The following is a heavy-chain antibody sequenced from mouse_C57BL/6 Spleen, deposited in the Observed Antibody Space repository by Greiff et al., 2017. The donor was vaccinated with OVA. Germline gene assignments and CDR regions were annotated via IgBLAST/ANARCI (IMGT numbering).Heavy chain of an antibody. CDR2: INYDGSST. Sequence: EVKLMESEGGLVQPGSSMKLSCTASGFTFSDYYMAWVRQVPEKGLEWVANINYDGSSTYYLDSLKSRFIISRDNAKNILYLQMSSLKSEDTATYYCARFDGYYWYFDVWGTGTTVTVSS. V-gene: IGHV5-16*01. D-gene: IGHD2-3*01. J-gene: IGHJ1*03. CDR3: ARFDGYYWYFDV. CDR1: GFTFSDYY.